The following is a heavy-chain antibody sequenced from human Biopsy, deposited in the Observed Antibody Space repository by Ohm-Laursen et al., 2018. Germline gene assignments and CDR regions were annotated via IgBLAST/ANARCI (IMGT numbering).Heavy chain of an antibody. Sequence: TQTLTLTCSFSGFSLSSTGMSISWVRQPPGKALECLGRIDWDDDKFYSPSLETRLSLSKDTTTNQVVLTLTDVDPEDTATYYCARTRAHNFGALEFWGQGILVTVSS. V-gene: IGHV2-70*04. J-gene: IGHJ4*01. CDR2: IDWDDDK. D-gene: IGHD1-1*01. CDR1: GFSLSSTGMS. CDR3: ARTRAHNFGALEF.